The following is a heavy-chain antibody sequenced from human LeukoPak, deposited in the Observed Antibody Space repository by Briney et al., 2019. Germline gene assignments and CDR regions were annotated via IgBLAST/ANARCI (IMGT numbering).Heavy chain of an antibody. CDR3: ARGGYYYDSSGYYSAFDI. J-gene: IGHJ3*02. CDR1: GFTFSSYA. CDR2: IYYSGST. D-gene: IGHD3-22*01. V-gene: IGHV4-31*02. Sequence: LRLSCAASGFTFSSYAMSWIRQHPGKGLEWIGYIYYSGSTYYNPSLKSRVTISVDTSKNQFSLKLSSVTAADTAVYYCARGGYYYDSSGYYSAFDIWGQGTMVTVSS.